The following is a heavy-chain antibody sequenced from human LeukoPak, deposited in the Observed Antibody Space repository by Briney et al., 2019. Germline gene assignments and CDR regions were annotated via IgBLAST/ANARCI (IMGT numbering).Heavy chain of an antibody. CDR2: TYYRSKRYN. CDR1: GDSVSSNSAA. Sequence: SQTLSLTCALSGDSVSSNSAAWNWVSQSPSRGLEWLGRTYYRSKRYNDYAVSVKSRITINPDTSKNQFSLQLNSVTPEDTAVYYCARAAIPGPLVDYGMDVWGQGTTVTVSS. CDR3: ARAAIPGPLVDYGMDV. J-gene: IGHJ6*02. V-gene: IGHV6-1*01. D-gene: IGHD2-21*01.